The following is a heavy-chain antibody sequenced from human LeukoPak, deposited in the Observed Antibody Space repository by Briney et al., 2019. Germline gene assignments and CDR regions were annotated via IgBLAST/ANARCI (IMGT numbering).Heavy chain of an antibody. V-gene: IGHV3-7*01. CDR3: ARVYYDILTGYHHQRYYYYYMDV. Sequence: GGSLRLSCAASGFTFSSYWMSWVRQAPGRGLEWVANIKKDGSEKYYVDSVKGRFTISRDNAKNSLYLQMNSLRAEDTAVYYCARVYYDILTGYHHQRYYYYYMDVWGKGTTVTVSS. CDR1: GFTFSSYW. J-gene: IGHJ6*03. D-gene: IGHD3-9*01. CDR2: IKKDGSEK.